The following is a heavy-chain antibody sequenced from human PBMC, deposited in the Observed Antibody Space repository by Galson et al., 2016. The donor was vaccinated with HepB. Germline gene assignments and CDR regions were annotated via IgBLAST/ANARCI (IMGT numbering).Heavy chain of an antibody. CDR3: ARGVLFPEAGYSYGMDV. CDR2: ASTSGAT. Sequence: TLSLTCTVSGAYLTGDTFYWNWIRQPAGKGLEWIGHASTSGATNFNSALKSRVTIFLDTSKTQFSLNLTSVTASDTAIYFCARGVLFPEAGYSYGMDVWGKGTTVVVSS. J-gene: IGHJ6*04. V-gene: IGHV4-61*09. CDR1: GAYLTGDTFY. D-gene: IGHD1-14*01.